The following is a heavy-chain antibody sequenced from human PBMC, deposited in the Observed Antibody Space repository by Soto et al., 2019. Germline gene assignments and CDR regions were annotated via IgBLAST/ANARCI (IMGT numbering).Heavy chain of an antibody. Sequence: SETLSLTCAVYGGSFSGYYWSWIRQPPGKGLEWIGEINHSGSTNYNPSLKSRVTISVDTSKNQFSLKLSSVTAADTAVYYCARGRRRLRFLEWSKHNGMDVWGQGTTITVSS. CDR1: GGSFSGYY. D-gene: IGHD3-3*01. CDR3: ARGRRRLRFLEWSKHNGMDV. CDR2: INHSGST. J-gene: IGHJ6*02. V-gene: IGHV4-34*01.